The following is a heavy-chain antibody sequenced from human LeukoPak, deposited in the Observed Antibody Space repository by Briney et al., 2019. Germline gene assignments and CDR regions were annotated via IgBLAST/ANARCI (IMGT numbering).Heavy chain of an antibody. D-gene: IGHD5-18*01. Sequence: SETLSLTCTVSGGSISSSSYYWGRIRQPPGKGLEWIGSIYYSGYTYYNPSLKSRLTISVDTSKNQFSLKLSSVTAADTAVYYCASNLYSYGFDYWGQGTLVTVSS. CDR3: ASNLYSYGFDY. V-gene: IGHV4-39*01. J-gene: IGHJ4*02. CDR2: IYYSGYT. CDR1: GGSISSSSYY.